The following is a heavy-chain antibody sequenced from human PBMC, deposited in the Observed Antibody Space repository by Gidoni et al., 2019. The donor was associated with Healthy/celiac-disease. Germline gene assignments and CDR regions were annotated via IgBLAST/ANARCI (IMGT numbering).Heavy chain of an antibody. CDR3: AHSNVLVPAAMYYFDY. J-gene: IGHJ4*02. CDR2: IYWDDDK. D-gene: IGHD2-2*01. CDR1: GFSLSTSGVG. V-gene: IGHV2-5*02. Sequence: QITLKESGPTLVKPTQTLTLTCTFSGFSLSTSGVGVGWIRQPPGKALEWLALIYWDDDKRYSPSLKSRLTITKDTSKNQVVLTMTNMDPVDTATYYCAHSNVLVPAAMYYFDYWGQGTLVTVSS.